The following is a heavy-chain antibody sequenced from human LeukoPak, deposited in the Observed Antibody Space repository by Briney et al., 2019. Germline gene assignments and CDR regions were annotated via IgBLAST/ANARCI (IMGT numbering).Heavy chain of an antibody. V-gene: IGHV3-48*03. Sequence: PGGSLRLSCAASGFTFSSYEMNWVRQAPGKGLEWVSYISSSGSTIYYADSVKGRFTISRDNAKNSLYLQMNSLRAEDTAVYHCTGALYDYVWGSYRPTNFDYWGQGTLVTVSS. CDR2: ISSSGSTI. CDR1: GFTFSSYE. D-gene: IGHD3-16*02. J-gene: IGHJ4*02. CDR3: TGALYDYVWGSYRPTNFDY.